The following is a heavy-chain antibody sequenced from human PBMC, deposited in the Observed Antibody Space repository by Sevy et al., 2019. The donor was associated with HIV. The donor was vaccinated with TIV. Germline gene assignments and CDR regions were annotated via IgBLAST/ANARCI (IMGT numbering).Heavy chain of an antibody. V-gene: IGHV3-11*01. CDR2: ISSSGSTI. Sequence: GGFLRLSCAASGFTFSDYYMSWIRQAPGKGLEWVSYISSSGSTIYYADSVKGRFTISRDNAKNSLYLQMNSLRAEDTAVYYCARGIYDFWSGENRGMDVWGQGTTVTVSS. CDR3: ARGIYDFWSGENRGMDV. D-gene: IGHD3-3*01. J-gene: IGHJ6*02. CDR1: GFTFSDYY.